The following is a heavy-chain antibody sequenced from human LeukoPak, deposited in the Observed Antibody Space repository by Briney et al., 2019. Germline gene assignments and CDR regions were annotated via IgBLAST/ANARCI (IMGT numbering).Heavy chain of an antibody. D-gene: IGHD1-26*01. CDR3: CGARGDY. CDR1: GFTFSQAW. V-gene: IGHV3-15*07. J-gene: IGHJ4*02. Sequence: GGSLRLSCAASGFTFSQAWMNWVRQAPGKGLEWVGRIKSKTADETTDYAARVGDRFIISRDDSKNMVYLQMNSLKTEDTAVYYCCGARGDYWGQGALVVVSA. CDR2: IKSKTADETT.